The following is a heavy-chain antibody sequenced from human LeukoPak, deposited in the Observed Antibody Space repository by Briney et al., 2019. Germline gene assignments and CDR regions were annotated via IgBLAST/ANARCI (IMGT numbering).Heavy chain of an antibody. D-gene: IGHD3-9*01. Sequence: PSETLSLTCTVSGGSISSGGYYWSWIRQHPGKGLEWIGSIYYSGSTYYNPSLKSQVTISVDTSKNQFSLKLSSVTAADTAVYYCVVLRYFDWFFYWGQGTLVTVSS. CDR3: VVLRYFDWFFY. V-gene: IGHV4-39*01. CDR1: GGSISSGGYY. J-gene: IGHJ4*02. CDR2: IYYSGST.